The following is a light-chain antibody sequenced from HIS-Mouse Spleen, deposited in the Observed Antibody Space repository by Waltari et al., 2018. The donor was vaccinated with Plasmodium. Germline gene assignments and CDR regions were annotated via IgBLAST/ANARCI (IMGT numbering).Light chain of an antibody. CDR3: QQLNSYPLT. J-gene: IGKJ4*01. V-gene: IGKV1-9*01. CDR1: QGISSY. CDR2: AAS. Sequence: DIQLTQSPSFLSASVADRVTITCRASQGISSYLAWDQQKTGKAPKLLIYAASTLQSGVPSRFSGSGSGTEFTLTISSLQPEDFATYYCQQLNSYPLTFGGGTKVEIK.